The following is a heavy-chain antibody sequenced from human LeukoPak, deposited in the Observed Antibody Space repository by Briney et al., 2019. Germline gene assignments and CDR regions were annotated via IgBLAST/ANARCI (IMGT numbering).Heavy chain of an antibody. Sequence: PSETLSLTCAVSGYSISSGYYWGWIRQPPGKGLEWIGSIYHSGSTYYNPSLKSRVTISVDTSKSQFSLKLSSVTAADAAVYYCARRAAMGYYFDYWGQGTLVTVSS. CDR2: IYHSGST. V-gene: IGHV4-38-2*01. D-gene: IGHD2-2*01. J-gene: IGHJ4*02. CDR1: GYSISSGYY. CDR3: ARRAAMGYYFDY.